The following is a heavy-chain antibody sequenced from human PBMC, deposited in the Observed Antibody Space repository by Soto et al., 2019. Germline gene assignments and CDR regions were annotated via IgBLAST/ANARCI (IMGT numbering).Heavy chain of an antibody. Sequence: EVQLLESGGGLVQPGGSLRLSCAASGFTFSSYAMSWVRQAPGKGLEWVSAISGSGGSKYYADSVKGRFTISRDNSKNTLYLQMNSRRAEDTAVYYCAKDPHYDFWSGYYRHFDYWGQGTLVTVSS. D-gene: IGHD3-3*01. CDR1: GFTFSSYA. CDR2: ISGSGGSK. CDR3: AKDPHYDFWSGYYRHFDY. V-gene: IGHV3-23*01. J-gene: IGHJ4*02.